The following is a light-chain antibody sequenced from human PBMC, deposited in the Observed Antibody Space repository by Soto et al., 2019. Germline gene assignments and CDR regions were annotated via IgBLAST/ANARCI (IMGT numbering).Light chain of an antibody. CDR3: QQRYNRYT. CDR2: DAS. V-gene: IGKV3-11*01. Sequence: EIVLTQSPATLSLSPGDRATLSCRASQSISSYLAWFQQKPGQAPRLLIYDASSRATGIPARFSGSGSGTDFTLTISRVESEDSAAYYCQQRYNRYTFGQGTKLEIK. CDR1: QSISSY. J-gene: IGKJ2*01.